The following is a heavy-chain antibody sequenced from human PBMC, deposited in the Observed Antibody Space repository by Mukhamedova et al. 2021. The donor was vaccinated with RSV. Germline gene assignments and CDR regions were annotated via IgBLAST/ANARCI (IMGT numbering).Heavy chain of an antibody. Sequence: MGWVRQAPGKGLEWVAVISYDGSNKYYADSVKGRFTISRDNSKNTLYLQMNSLRAEDTAVYYCARDWDDYYYGMDVWGQGTKCTVSS. CDR3: ARDWDDYYYGMDV. CDR2: ISYDGSNK. J-gene: IGHJ6*02. D-gene: IGHD1-26*01. V-gene: IGHV3-30*19.